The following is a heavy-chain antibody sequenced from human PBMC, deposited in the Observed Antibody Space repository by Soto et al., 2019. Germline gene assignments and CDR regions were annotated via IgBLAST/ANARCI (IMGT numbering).Heavy chain of an antibody. V-gene: IGHV3-7*05. CDR1: GFTFSSYW. CDR2: IKQDGSEK. J-gene: IGHJ6*02. Sequence: GGSLRLSCAASGFTFSSYWMSWVRQAPGKGLEWVANIKQDGSEKYYVDSVKGRLTISRDNAKNSLYLQMNSLRAEDTAVYYCASSRNIGSHYYYYGMDVWGQGTTVTVSS. D-gene: IGHD5-12*01. CDR3: ASSRNIGSHYYYYGMDV.